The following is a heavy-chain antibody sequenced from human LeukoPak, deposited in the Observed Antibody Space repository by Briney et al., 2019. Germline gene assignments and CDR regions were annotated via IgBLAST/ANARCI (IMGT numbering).Heavy chain of an antibody. CDR2: ISYDGKKD. CDR3: VRQFAH. CDR1: GFTFKNYA. J-gene: IGHJ4*02. V-gene: IGHV3-30*04. Sequence: GGSLRLSCAASGFTFKNYAMSWVRQTPDRVLEWVASISYDGKKDFYADSVKGRFTISRDNAKNSLYLQMNSLRAEDTALYYCVRQFAHWGQGTLVTVSS. D-gene: IGHD3-16*01.